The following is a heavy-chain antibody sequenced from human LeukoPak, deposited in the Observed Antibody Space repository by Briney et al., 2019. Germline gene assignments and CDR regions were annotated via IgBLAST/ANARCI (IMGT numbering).Heavy chain of an antibody. CDR2: ISGGSSTM. Sequence: GGSLRLSCAASGFTFSSYGMHWVRQAPGKGLEWVSSISGGSSTMYYADSVKGRFTISRDNAKSSLYLQMDSLRAEDTAIYYCARQCSIISCLWGQGTLVTVSS. J-gene: IGHJ4*02. CDR1: GFTFSSYG. D-gene: IGHD2-2*01. CDR3: ARQCSIISCL. V-gene: IGHV3-21*01.